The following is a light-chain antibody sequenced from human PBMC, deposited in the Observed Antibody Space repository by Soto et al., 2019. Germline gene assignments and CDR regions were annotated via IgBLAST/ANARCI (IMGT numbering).Light chain of an antibody. CDR1: QSVLYSSNNKNY. J-gene: IGKJ1*01. Sequence: DIVMTQSPDSLAVSLGERATINCKSGQSVLYSSNNKNYLAWYQQKPGQAPRLIIYGASSRATGIPDRFSGSGSGTDFTLTISRLEPEDVAVYYCQQFDGSPRTFGQGTKVDIK. CDR3: QQFDGSPRT. CDR2: GAS. V-gene: IGKV4-1*01.